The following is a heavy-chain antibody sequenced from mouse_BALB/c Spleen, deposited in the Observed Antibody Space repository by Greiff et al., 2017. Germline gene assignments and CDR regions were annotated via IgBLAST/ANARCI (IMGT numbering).Heavy chain of an antibody. Sequence: EVHLVESGGGLVQPGGSMKLSCVASGFTFSNYWMNWVRQSPEKGLEWVAEIRLKSNNYATHYAESVKGRFTISRDDSKSSVYLQMNNLRAEDTGIYYCTRNYYDYDAWFAYWGQGTLVTVSA. V-gene: IGHV6-6*02. J-gene: IGHJ3*01. CDR1: GFTFSNYW. CDR3: TRNYYDYDAWFAY. CDR2: IRLKSNNYAT. D-gene: IGHD2-4*01.